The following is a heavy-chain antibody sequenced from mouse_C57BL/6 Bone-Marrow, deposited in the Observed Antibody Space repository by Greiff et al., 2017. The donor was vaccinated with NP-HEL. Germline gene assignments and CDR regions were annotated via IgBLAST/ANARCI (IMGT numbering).Heavy chain of an antibody. J-gene: IGHJ2*01. CDR2: IYPGGGYT. V-gene: IGHV1-63*01. Sequence: VNVVESGAELVRPGTSVKMSCKASGYTFTNYWIGWAKQRPGHGLEWIGDIYPGGGYTNYNEKFKGKATLTADKSSSTAYMQFSSLTSEDSAIYYCARSGDGSYYFDYWGQGTTLTVSS. D-gene: IGHD2-3*01. CDR1: GYTFTNYW. CDR3: ARSGDGSYYFDY.